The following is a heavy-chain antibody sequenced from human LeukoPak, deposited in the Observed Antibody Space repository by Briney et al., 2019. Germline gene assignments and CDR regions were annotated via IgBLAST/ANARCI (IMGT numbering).Heavy chain of an antibody. V-gene: IGHV4-30-2*01. CDR3: ARGGAAAGIKFDY. Sequence: SQTLSLTCAVSGGSISSAGYSWSCIRPPPGKGLEWIGYIYLSGSTYYNPSLKSRVTISIDTSKNQCSLKLSSVTAADTAVYYCARGGAAAGIKFDYWGQGTLVTVSS. CDR2: IYLSGST. D-gene: IGHD6-13*01. J-gene: IGHJ4*02. CDR1: GGSISSAGYS.